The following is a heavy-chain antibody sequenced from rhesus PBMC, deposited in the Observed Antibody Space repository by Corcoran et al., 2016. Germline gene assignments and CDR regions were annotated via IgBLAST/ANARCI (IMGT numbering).Heavy chain of an antibody. CDR3: AREYPVTTRFEF. CDR2: ITYIGGT. Sequence: QVQLQESGPGLVKPSETLSLTCAVSGGSISSGYYYWSWIRQPPGKGLEWIGYITYIGGTSYNPSLKSRVTISRDTSKNQFSLKLSSVTAADTAVYYCAREYPVTTRFEFWGQGALVTVSS. D-gene: IGHD4-23*01. J-gene: IGHJ1*01. V-gene: IGHV4-122*02. CDR1: GGSISSGYYY.